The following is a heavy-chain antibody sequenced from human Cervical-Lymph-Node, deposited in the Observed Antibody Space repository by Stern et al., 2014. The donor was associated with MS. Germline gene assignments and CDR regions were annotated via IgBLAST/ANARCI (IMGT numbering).Heavy chain of an antibody. Sequence: VQLEESGGGLVKPGGSLRLSCAASGFKFDDYYMTWIRQAPGKGLEWVSYISSSADVILYADSVRGRFTISRDNAKNSLYLQMSSLRVEDTAVYFCARAPGSYDDSWGRGTSVTVSS. D-gene: IGHD3-10*01. V-gene: IGHV3-11*01. CDR3: ARAPGSYDDS. CDR2: ISSSADVI. CDR1: GFKFDDYY. J-gene: IGHJ5*01.